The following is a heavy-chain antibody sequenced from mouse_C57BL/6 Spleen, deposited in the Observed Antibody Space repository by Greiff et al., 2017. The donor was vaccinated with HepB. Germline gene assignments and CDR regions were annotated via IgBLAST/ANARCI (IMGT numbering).Heavy chain of an antibody. J-gene: IGHJ1*03. CDR1: GYSITSGYY. V-gene: IGHV3-6*01. CDR3: ALIYYDYDGYFDV. CDR2: ISYDGSN. D-gene: IGHD2-4*01. Sequence: EVKLQESGPGLVKPSQSLSLTCSVTGYSITSGYYWNWIRQFPGNKLEWMGYISYDGSNNYNPSLKNRISITRDTSKNQFFLKLNSVTTEDTATYYCALIYYDYDGYFDVWGTGTTVTVSS.